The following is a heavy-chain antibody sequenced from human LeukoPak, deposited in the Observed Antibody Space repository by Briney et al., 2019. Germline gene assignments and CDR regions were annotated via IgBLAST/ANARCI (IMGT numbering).Heavy chain of an antibody. Sequence: SETLSLTCAVSGGSISSGSYYWSWIRQPPGKGLEWIGSIYYSGSTYYNPSLKSRVTISVDTSKNQFSLKLSSVTAADTAVYYCASPVLGELSRFDYWGQGTLVTVSS. J-gene: IGHJ4*02. CDR2: IYYSGST. D-gene: IGHD3-16*02. CDR3: ASPVLGELSRFDY. CDR1: GGSISSGSYY. V-gene: IGHV4-39*07.